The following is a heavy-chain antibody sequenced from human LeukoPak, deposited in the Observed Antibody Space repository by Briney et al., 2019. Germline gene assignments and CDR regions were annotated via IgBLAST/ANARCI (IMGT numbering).Heavy chain of an antibody. D-gene: IGHD3-22*01. J-gene: IGHJ4*02. CDR3: ARHAHYYDSSGYYYYFDY. CDR1: GGSISSYY. Sequence: SETLSLTRTVSGGSISSYYWSWIRQPPGKGLEWIGYIYTSGSTNYNPSLKSRVTISVDTSKNQFSLKLSSVTAADTAVYYCARHAHYYDSSGYYYYFDYWGQGTLVTVSS. CDR2: IYTSGST. V-gene: IGHV4-4*09.